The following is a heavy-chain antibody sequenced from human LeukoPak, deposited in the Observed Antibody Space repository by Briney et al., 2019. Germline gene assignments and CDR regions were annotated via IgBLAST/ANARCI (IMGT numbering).Heavy chain of an antibody. CDR2: ISTTGSSI. V-gene: IGHV3-48*03. J-gene: IGHJ4*02. D-gene: IGHD6-19*01. CDR3: ARVQRGIAVALDY. CDR1: GFTFSSYE. Sequence: GGSLRLSCAASGFTFSSYEMDWVRQAPGKGLEWVSYISTTGSSIYYADSVKGRFTISRDNVKNLLYLQMNSLRAEDTAVYYCARVQRGIAVALDYWGQGTLATVSS.